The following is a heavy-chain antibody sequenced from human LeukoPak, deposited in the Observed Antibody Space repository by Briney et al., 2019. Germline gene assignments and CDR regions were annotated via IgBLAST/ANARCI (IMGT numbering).Heavy chain of an antibody. CDR2: IIPIFGTA. D-gene: IGHD6-6*01. Sequence: GASVKVSCKASGGTFSSYAISWVRQAPGQGLEWMGGIIPIFGTANYAQKFQGRVTITADESTSTAYMELSSLRSEDTAVYYCARVNRVHFEYSIPQIPYYLDYWGQGTLVTVSS. J-gene: IGHJ4*02. CDR1: GGTFSSYA. V-gene: IGHV1-69*13. CDR3: ARVNRVHFEYSIPQIPYYLDY.